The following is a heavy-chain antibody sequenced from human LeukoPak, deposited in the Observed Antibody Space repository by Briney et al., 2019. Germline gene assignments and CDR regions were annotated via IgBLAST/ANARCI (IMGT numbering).Heavy chain of an antibody. D-gene: IGHD3-10*01. CDR1: GGSISSSSDY. V-gene: IGHV4-39*07. J-gene: IGHJ4*02. CDR3: TPSPPYGSGRRGFAY. CDR2: IYYSGST. Sequence: PSETLSLTCTVSGGSISSSSDYWGWIRQPPGKGMEWIGSIYYSGSTYYNPSLKSRVTISVDTSKNKFSLKLSSVTAADTAVYYCTPSPPYGSGRRGFAYWGQGTLVTVSS.